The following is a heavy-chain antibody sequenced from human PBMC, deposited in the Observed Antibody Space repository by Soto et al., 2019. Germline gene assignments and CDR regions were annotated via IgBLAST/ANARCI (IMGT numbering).Heavy chain of an antibody. J-gene: IGHJ6*02. CDR2: ISAYNGNT. CDR3: ARSGGSYDFWSGYFSYYYYGMDV. CDR1: GYTFTSYC. Sequence: GASVKVSCKASGYTFTSYCISWVRQAPGQGLEWMGWISAYNGNTNYAQKLQGRVTMTTDTSTSTAYMELRSLRSDDTAVYYCARSGGSYDFWSGYFSYYYYGMDVWGQETTVTVSS. V-gene: IGHV1-18*01. D-gene: IGHD3-3*01.